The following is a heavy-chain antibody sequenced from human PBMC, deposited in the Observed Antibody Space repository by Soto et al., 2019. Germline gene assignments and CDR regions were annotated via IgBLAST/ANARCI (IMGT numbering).Heavy chain of an antibody. J-gene: IGHJ4*02. CDR2: IYYSGST. V-gene: IGHV4-39*01. Sequence: QLQLQESGPGLVKPSETLSLTCTVSGGSISSSSSYWGWIRQPPGKGLEWIGFIYYSGSTYYNPSLKSRVTISVDTSKNQFYLRLSSVTAADTAVYYCARQSRQWLSVEYWGQGTLVTVSS. D-gene: IGHD6-19*01. CDR3: ARQSRQWLSVEY. CDR1: GGSISSSSSY.